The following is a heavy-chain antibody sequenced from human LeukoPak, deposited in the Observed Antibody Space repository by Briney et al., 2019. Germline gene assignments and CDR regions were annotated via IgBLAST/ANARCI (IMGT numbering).Heavy chain of an antibody. J-gene: IGHJ3*02. Sequence: ASVKVSCKASGYTFTSYAMNWVRQAPGQGLEWMGWISAYNGNTNYAQKLQGRVTMTTDTSTSTAYMELRSLRSDDTAVYYCARDGFGELWHAFDIWGQGTMVTVSS. CDR1: GYTFTSYA. V-gene: IGHV1-18*01. CDR2: ISAYNGNT. CDR3: ARDGFGELWHAFDI. D-gene: IGHD3-10*01.